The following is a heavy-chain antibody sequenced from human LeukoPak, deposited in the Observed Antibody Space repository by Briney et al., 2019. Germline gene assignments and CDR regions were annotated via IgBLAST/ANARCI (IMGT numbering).Heavy chain of an antibody. J-gene: IGHJ6*03. V-gene: IGHV3-15*01. Sequence: PGGSLRLSCAASGFTFSNAWMSWVRQAPGRGLEWVGRIKSKTDGGTTDYAAPVKGRFTISRDDSKNTLYLQMNSLKTEDTVVYYCTTDLVKVAAAGINYYYYYMDVWGKGTTVTVSS. CDR1: GFTFSNAW. CDR3: TTDLVKVAAAGINYYYYYMDV. D-gene: IGHD6-13*01. CDR2: IKSKTDGGTT.